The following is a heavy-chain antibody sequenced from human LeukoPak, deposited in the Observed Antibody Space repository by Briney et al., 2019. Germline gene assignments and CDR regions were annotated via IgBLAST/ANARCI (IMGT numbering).Heavy chain of an antibody. CDR1: GFTFSTYW. J-gene: IGHJ4*02. D-gene: IGHD3-22*01. Sequence: GGSLRLSCAASGFTFSTYWMTWVRQAPGKGLEWVSSISSSSTSIYYADSVKGRFTISRDNAKNSLYLQMNSLRAEDTAVYYCAREALDYYDNSGYSYWGQGTLVTVSS. V-gene: IGHV3-21*01. CDR3: AREALDYYDNSGYSY. CDR2: ISSSSTSI.